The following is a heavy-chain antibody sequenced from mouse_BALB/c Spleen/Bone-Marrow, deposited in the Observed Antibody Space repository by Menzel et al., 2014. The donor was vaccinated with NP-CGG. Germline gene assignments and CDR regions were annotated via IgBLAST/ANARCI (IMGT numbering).Heavy chain of an antibody. V-gene: IGHV5-6-2*01. CDR2: INSNGGST. J-gene: IGHJ2*01. CDR1: GFTFSSYY. Sequence: DVHLVESGGGLVKLGGSLKLSCAASGFTFSSYYMSWVRQTPEKRLVLVEAINSNGGSTYYPDTVKGRFTISRDNAKNTLYLQMSSLKSEDTALYYCARRGWDGYFDYWGQGTTLTISS. D-gene: IGHD4-1*01. CDR3: ARRGWDGYFDY.